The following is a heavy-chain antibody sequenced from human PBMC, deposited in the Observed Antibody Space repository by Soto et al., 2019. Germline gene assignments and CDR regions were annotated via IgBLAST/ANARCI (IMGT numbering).Heavy chain of an antibody. V-gene: IGHV3-23*01. CDR1: GLTFSSYA. CDR3: ANSQSGDFWSGYYHFDS. J-gene: IGHJ4*02. CDR2: ISGSGGST. D-gene: IGHD3-3*01. Sequence: EVQLLESGGGLVQPGGSLRLSCAASGLTFSSYAMSWVRQAPGKGLEWVSAISGSGGSTYYADSVKGRFTISRDNSKNTLYLQMNSLRAEDTAVYYCANSQSGDFWSGYYHFDSWGQGTLVTVSS.